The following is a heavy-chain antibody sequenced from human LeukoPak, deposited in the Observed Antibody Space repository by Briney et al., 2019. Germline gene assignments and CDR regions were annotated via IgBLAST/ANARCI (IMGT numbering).Heavy chain of an antibody. CDR2: ISYDGSNK. CDR3: ARVGARQILDY. Sequence: GGSLRLSCAASGFTFSSSGMHWVRQAPGKGLEWVAAISYDGSNKYYADSVKGRFTISRDNSKNTLYLQMNSLRAEDTAVYYCARVGARQILDYWGQGTLVTVSS. CDR1: GFTFSSSG. D-gene: IGHD4-17*01. V-gene: IGHV3-30*03. J-gene: IGHJ4*02.